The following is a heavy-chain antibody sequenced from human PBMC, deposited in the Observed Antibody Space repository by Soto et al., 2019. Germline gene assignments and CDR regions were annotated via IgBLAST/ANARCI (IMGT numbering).Heavy chain of an antibody. CDR2: INTDGSST. CDR1: GFTFSSFW. Sequence: EVQLVESGGGLVQPGGSLRLSCAVSGFTFSSFWMHWVRQAPGEGLVWVSRINTDGSSTSYADSVKGRFTISRDNAKNTLYLHMNSLRGEDTAMYSCAKGGVDTFGLSYWGQGTLVTVSS. J-gene: IGHJ4*02. CDR3: AKGGVDTFGLSY. D-gene: IGHD3-16*01. V-gene: IGHV3-74*01.